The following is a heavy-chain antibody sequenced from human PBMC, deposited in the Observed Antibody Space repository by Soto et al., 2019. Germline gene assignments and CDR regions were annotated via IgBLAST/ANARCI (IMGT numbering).Heavy chain of an antibody. CDR3: AKSVYYDYVWGSYRSPYFDY. J-gene: IGHJ4*02. CDR2: IWSDGSNR. V-gene: IGHV3-33*06. D-gene: IGHD3-16*02. Sequence: GGSMRLCCAASGGTFRYYGFHWLRQAPGKGLEWVAIIWSDGSNRHYADSVKGRFTVSRDNSKNMLYLQIDSLRAEDTAVYYCAKSVYYDYVWGSYRSPYFDYWGQGTLRTVCS. CDR1: GGTFRYYG.